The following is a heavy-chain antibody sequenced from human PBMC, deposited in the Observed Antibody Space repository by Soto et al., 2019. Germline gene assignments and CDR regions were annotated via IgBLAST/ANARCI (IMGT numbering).Heavy chain of an antibody. D-gene: IGHD3-3*01. J-gene: IGHJ6*02. CDR2: ISGSGGST. Sequence: VGSLRLSCAASVFTFSSYAMSWVRHSPGKWLEWVSAISGSGGSTYYADSVKGRFTISRDNSKNTLYLQMNSLRAEDTAVYYCAKGTADYDFWSGSSPYYYYGMDVWGQGTTVTVA. CDR1: VFTFSSYA. CDR3: AKGTADYDFWSGSSPYYYYGMDV. V-gene: IGHV3-23*01.